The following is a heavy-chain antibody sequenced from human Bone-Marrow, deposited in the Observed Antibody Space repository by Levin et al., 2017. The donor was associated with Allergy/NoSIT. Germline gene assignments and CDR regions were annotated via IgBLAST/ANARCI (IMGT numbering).Heavy chain of an antibody. J-gene: IGHJ6*02. CDR1: GLTFDDSA. Sequence: SLKISCAVSGLTFDDSAFHWVRQTPGKGLAWVSGISWNSDIIMYADSVKGRFTISRDNAKSSLYLQMERLRPDDTALYYCLKDMDAAPRYAMDVWGQGTTVIVSS. CDR3: LKDMDAAPRYAMDV. V-gene: IGHV3-9*01. CDR2: ISWNSDII. D-gene: IGHD5-18*01.